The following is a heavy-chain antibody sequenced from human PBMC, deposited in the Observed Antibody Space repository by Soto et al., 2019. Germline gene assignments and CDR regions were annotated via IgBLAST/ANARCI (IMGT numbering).Heavy chain of an antibody. CDR1: GHSISSGYY. Sequence: ASETLSLTCAVSGHSISSGYYWGWIRQPPGKGLEWIGSFYHSGSTYYNPSLKSRVTISVDTSKNQFSLKLSSVTAADTAVYYCARGEYYGSGNYFDYWGQGTLVTVS. CDR3: ARGEYYGSGNYFDY. J-gene: IGHJ4*02. D-gene: IGHD3-10*01. CDR2: FYHSGST. V-gene: IGHV4-38-2*01.